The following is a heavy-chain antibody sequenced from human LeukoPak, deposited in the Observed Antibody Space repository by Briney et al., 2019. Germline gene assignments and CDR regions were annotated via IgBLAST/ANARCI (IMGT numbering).Heavy chain of an antibody. V-gene: IGHV3-74*01. CDR1: GFTFSSYW. CDR3: VKGSSYYYDTSGYSLDY. J-gene: IGHJ4*02. Sequence: GGSLRLSCAASGFTFSSYWMHWVRQAPGKGLVWVSRIYSDGSATGYADSVRGRFTISRDNSKSTLYLQMSSLRAEDTAVYYCVKGSSYYYDTSGYSLDYWGQGTLVTVSS. D-gene: IGHD3-22*01. CDR2: IYSDGSAT.